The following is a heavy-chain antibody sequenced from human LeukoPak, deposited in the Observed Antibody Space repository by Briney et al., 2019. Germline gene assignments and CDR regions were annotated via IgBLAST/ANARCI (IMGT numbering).Heavy chain of an antibody. D-gene: IGHD1-14*01. J-gene: IGHJ4*02. Sequence: GRSLRLSCAGSGFTFGGYGMHWFRQTPGKGLEWVAVTAYDGSRAFYADSVKGRFTISRDNSKNTMSVQMDDLRAEDTAVYYCTRYNNDHFDYWGQGTLVTVSS. V-gene: IGHV3-33*01. CDR3: TRYNNDHFDY. CDR1: GFTFGGYG. CDR2: TAYDGSRA.